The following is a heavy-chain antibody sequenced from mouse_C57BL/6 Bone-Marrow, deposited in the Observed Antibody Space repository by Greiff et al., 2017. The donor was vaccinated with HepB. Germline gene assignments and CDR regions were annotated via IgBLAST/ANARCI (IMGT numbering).Heavy chain of an antibody. CDR2: ISSGGSYT. Sequence: EVKLEESGGDLVKPGGSLKLSCAASGFTFSSYGMSWVRQTPDKRLEWVATISSGGSYTYYPDSVKGRFTISRDNAKNTLYLQMSSLKSEDTAMYYCARGGPDYFDYWGQGTTLTVSS. CDR3: ARGGPDYFDY. V-gene: IGHV5-6*02. CDR1: GFTFSSYG. J-gene: IGHJ2*01.